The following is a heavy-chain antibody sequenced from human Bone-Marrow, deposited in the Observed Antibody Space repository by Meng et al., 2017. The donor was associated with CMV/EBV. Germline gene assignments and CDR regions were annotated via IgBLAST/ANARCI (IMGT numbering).Heavy chain of an antibody. J-gene: IGHJ4*02. CDR2: IYYSGST. V-gene: IGHV4-30-4*08. CDR1: GGSISSADYY. CDR3: ARWADFGVVTSFDY. D-gene: IGHD3-3*01. Sequence: SETLSLTCTVSGGSISSADYYWSWIRQPPGKGLEWIGYIYYSGSTYYNPSLKSRVTISVDTSKNQFSLKLSSLTAADTAVYYCARWADFGVVTSFDYWGQGTLVTVSS.